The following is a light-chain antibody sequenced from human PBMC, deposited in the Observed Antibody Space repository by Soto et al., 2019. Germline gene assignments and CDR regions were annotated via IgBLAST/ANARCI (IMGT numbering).Light chain of an antibody. J-gene: IGKJ1*01. Sequence: EIVLTQSPGTLSLSPGERAALSCRAIQSVSSSYLAWYQQKPGQAPRLLIYGASSRATGIPDRFSGSGSGTEFTLTISSLQPDDFATYYCQQYNSYWTFGQGTKVDI. V-gene: IGKV3-20*01. CDR1: QSVSSSY. CDR3: QQYNSYWT. CDR2: GAS.